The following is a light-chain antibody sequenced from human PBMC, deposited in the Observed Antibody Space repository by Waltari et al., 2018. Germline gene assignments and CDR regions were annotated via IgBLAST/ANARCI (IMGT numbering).Light chain of an antibody. Sequence: EVELTQSPATLSVSPGERATLPCRASQTIYDNLAWYQQKPGQAPRLLIWGASNRAPGIPDRFSGSGFGTEFTLTISSLESDDFAVYYCQQYRLSFAGGTKVDIK. CDR2: GAS. J-gene: IGKJ4*01. V-gene: IGKV3-15*01. CDR1: QTIYDN. CDR3: QQYRLS.